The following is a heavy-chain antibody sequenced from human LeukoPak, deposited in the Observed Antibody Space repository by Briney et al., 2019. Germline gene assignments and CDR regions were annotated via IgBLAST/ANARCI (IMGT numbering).Heavy chain of an antibody. CDR2: TSAGGGST. CDR1: GFTFSSYA. D-gene: IGHD4-23*01. J-gene: IGHJ4*02. V-gene: IGHV3-23*01. CDR3: AKRSDYGGNWNYFDN. Sequence: GGSLRLSCAASGFTFSSYAMSWVRQAPGKGLEWVSATSAGGGSTYYADSVKGRFTISRDNSKSTLYLQMNTLRPEDTAVYYCAKRSDYGGNWNYFDNWGQGTLVTVSS.